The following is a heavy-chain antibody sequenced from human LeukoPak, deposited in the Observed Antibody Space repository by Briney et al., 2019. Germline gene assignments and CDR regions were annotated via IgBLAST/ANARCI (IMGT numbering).Heavy chain of an antibody. CDR2: IRYDGNNK. V-gene: IGHV3-30*02. CDR1: GFTFSSYG. Sequence: GGSLRLSCAASGFTFSSYGMLWVRQAPGKGLDWVAFIRYDGNNKLYADSVKGRFTISRDNSKNTLYLHINSLRAEDTAVYYCVKDNPLDYWGQGTLVIVSS. CDR3: VKDNPLDY. D-gene: IGHD1-14*01. J-gene: IGHJ4*02.